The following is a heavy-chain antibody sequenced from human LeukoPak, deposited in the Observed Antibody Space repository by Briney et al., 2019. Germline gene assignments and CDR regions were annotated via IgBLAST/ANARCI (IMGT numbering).Heavy chain of an antibody. J-gene: IGHJ3*02. V-gene: IGHV4-61*02. CDR3: ARDRGIAVAGIGAFDI. D-gene: IGHD6-19*01. CDR1: GGSISSGSYY. Sequence: SETLSLTCTVSGGSISSGSYYWSWIRQPAGKGLEWIGRIYTSGSTNCNPSLKSRVTISVETSKNQFSLRLSSVTAADTAAYYCARDRGIAVAGIGAFDIWGQGTMVTVSS. CDR2: IYTSGST.